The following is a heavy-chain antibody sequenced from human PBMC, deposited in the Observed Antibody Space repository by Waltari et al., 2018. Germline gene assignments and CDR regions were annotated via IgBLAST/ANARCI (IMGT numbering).Heavy chain of an antibody. J-gene: IGHJ5*02. CDR3: ARDMISIGVAATSPP. Sequence: QVLLQESGPGLVKTSETLSLTCTVSGGSIFNHYWSWIRKPAGKGLDWIGRISFSGNTDYIASLKSRVTMSVDTSKHQFSIKLTSVTAADTALYYCARDMISIGVAATSPPGGQGTLATVSS. CDR2: ISFSGNT. V-gene: IGHV4-4*07. CDR1: GGSIFNHY. D-gene: IGHD2-15*01.